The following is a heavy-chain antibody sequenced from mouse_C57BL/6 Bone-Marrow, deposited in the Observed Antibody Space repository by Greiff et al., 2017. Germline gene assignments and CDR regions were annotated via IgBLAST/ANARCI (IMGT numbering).Heavy chain of an antibody. D-gene: IGHD1-1*01. J-gene: IGHJ3*01. V-gene: IGHV1-82*01. CDR3: ARGRYYYGSSPSWFAY. Sequence: QVQLKESGPELVKPGASVKISCKASGYAFSSSWMNWVKQRPGKGLEWIGRIYPGDGDTNYNGKFKGKATLTADKSSSTAYMQLSSLTSEDSAVYFCARGRYYYGSSPSWFAYWGQGTLVTVSA. CDR2: IYPGDGDT. CDR1: GYAFSSSW.